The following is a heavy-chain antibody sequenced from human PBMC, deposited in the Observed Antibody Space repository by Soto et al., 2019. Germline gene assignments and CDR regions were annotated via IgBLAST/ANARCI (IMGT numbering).Heavy chain of an antibody. CDR1: GGSISSYY. Sequence: SETLSLTCSVSGGSISSYYWNWIRQAPGKGLEWIGYISNSGTSYYNPSLRGRVTISADTPKNQFSLKMTSVTAADTAVYFCARERFTMTGGVITTAWFDPWGPGTRVTVSS. D-gene: IGHD3-16*02. CDR2: ISNSGTS. J-gene: IGHJ5*02. V-gene: IGHV4-59*01. CDR3: ARERFTMTGGVITTAWFDP.